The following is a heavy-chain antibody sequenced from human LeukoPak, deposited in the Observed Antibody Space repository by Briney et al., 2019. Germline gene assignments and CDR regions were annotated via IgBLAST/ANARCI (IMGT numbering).Heavy chain of an antibody. D-gene: IGHD5-12*01. Sequence: GGSLRFSFEAPGFTFTGYAISWVRQAPGRGRKGASAISGSGGSTYYADSVKGRFTISRDNSKNTLYLQMNSLRAEDTAVYYCAKDLTRLRLQKYYDYWGQGTLVTVSS. J-gene: IGHJ4*02. CDR1: GFTFTGYA. V-gene: IGHV3-23*01. CDR3: AKDLTRLRLQKYYDY. CDR2: ISGSGGST.